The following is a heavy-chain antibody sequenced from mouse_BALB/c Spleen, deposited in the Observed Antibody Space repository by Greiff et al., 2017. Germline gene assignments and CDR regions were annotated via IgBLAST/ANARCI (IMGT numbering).Heavy chain of an antibody. Sequence: EVQLVESGGGLVQPGGSLKLSCAASGFTFSSYTMSWVRQTPEKRLEWVAYISNGGGSTYYPDTVKGRFTISRNNAKNTLYLQMSSLKSEDTAMYYCAREGNDYAVYAMDYWGQGTSVTVSS. V-gene: IGHV5-12-2*01. CDR3: AREGNDYAVYAMDY. D-gene: IGHD2-4*01. J-gene: IGHJ4*01. CDR1: GFTFSSYT. CDR2: ISNGGGST.